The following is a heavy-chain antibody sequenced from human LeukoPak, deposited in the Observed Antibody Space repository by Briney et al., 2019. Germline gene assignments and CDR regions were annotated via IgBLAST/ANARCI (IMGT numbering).Heavy chain of an antibody. CDR1: GFTFSNYD. J-gene: IGHJ3*02. CDR2: ISYDGSNK. V-gene: IGHV3-30*18. CDR3: ANLYYDNNSGAFDI. D-gene: IGHD3-22*01. Sequence: GGSLRLSCAASGFTFSNYDMHWVRQAPGKGLEWVAVISYDGSNKFYADSVKGRFTLSRDNSKNTLYLQMNSLRPEDTAVYYCANLYYDNNSGAFDILGQGTMVTVSS.